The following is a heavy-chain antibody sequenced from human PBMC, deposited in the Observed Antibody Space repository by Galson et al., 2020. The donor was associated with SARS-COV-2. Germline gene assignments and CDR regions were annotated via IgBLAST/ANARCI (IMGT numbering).Heavy chain of an antibody. CDR3: ARCEGVGIVVVVAATYFDY. CDR1: GYTFTSYG. Sequence: ASVKVSCKASGYTFTSYGISWVRQAPGQGLEWMGWISAYNGNTNYAQKLQRRVTMTTDTSTSTDYMELRSLRSDDTAVYYCARCEGVGIVVVVAATYFDYWGQGTLVTVSS. D-gene: IGHD2-15*01. V-gene: IGHV1-18*01. J-gene: IGHJ4*02. CDR2: ISAYNGNT.